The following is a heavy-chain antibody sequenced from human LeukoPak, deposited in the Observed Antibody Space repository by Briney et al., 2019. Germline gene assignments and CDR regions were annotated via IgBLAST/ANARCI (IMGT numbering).Heavy chain of an antibody. CDR2: IKQDGSET. D-gene: IGHD1/OR15-1a*01. J-gene: IGHJ3*02. CDR3: ARNKRADI. Sequence: PXGSLRFSCAVSGFSFSDYWMSCVRQAPGKGLEWVANIKQDGSETNYVDSVRGRFTISRDNAKNSLSLQMISLRAEDMALYYCARNKRADIWGQGTMVTVSS. CDR1: GFSFSDYW. V-gene: IGHV3-7*01.